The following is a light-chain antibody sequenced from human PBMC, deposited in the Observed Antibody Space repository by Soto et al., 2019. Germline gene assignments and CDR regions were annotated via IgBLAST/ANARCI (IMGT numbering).Light chain of an antibody. Sequence: QSVLTQPPSASGTPGQRVTISCSGTTSNIGSNTVSWYHHLPGTAPKLLIYSNAQRPSGVPDRFSGSKSGTSASLAISGLQSEDEADYYCAIWDLTLSAWVFGGGTKLTVL. V-gene: IGLV1-44*01. CDR2: SNA. CDR1: TSNIGSNT. J-gene: IGLJ3*02. CDR3: AIWDLTLSAWV.